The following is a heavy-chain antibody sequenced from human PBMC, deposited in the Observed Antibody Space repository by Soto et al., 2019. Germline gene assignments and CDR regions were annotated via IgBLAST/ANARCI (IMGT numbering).Heavy chain of an antibody. CDR2: IYPGDSDT. D-gene: IGHD2-8*01. V-gene: IGHV5-51*01. CDR1: GYSFTSYW. CDR3: ARLDCTNGVCPFGYYYYGMDV. J-gene: IGHJ6*02. Sequence: PGESLKISCKGSGYSFTSYWIGWVRQMPGKGLEWMGIIYPGDSDTRYSPSFQGQVTISADKSISTAYLQWSSLKASDTAMYYCARLDCTNGVCPFGYYYYGMDVWGQGTTVTVSS.